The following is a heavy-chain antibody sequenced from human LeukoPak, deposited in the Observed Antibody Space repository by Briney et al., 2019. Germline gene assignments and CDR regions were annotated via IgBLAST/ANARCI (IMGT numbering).Heavy chain of an antibody. Sequence: GGSLRLSCAASGLIVSSNYMTWVRQAPGKGLEWVSVIYSGGSTYYADSVKGRFTISRDNSKNTLYLQMNSLRAEDTAVYYCAREIAVAGIRFDYWGQGTLVTVSS. V-gene: IGHV3-53*01. J-gene: IGHJ4*02. CDR1: GLIVSSNY. CDR3: AREIAVAGIRFDY. D-gene: IGHD6-19*01. CDR2: IYSGGST.